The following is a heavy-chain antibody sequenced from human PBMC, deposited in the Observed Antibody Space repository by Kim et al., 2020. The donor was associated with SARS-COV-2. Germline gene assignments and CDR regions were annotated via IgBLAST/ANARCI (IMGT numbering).Heavy chain of an antibody. J-gene: IGHJ6*03. V-gene: IGHV1-69*13. CDR2: IIPIFGTA. CDR3: ARGGGNFYYYYYMDV. CDR1: GGTFSSYA. Sequence: SVKVSCKASGGTFSSYAISWVRQAPGQGLEWMGGIIPIFGTANYAQKFQGRVTITADESTSTAYMELSSLRSEDTAVYYCARGGGNFYYYYYMDVGGKGTTVTVSS. D-gene: IGHD2-21*02.